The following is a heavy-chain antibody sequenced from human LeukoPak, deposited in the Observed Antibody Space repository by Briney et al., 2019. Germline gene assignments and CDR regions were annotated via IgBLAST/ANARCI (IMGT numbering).Heavy chain of an antibody. V-gene: IGHV3-23*01. J-gene: IGHJ5*02. CDR1: GFTFDDYA. CDR3: AKVRGSYITMIVARWFDP. D-gene: IGHD3-22*01. Sequence: GGSLRLSCAASGFTFDDYAMHWVRQAPGKGLEWVSGISGSGGSTYYADSVKGRFTFSRDNSKNTLYLQMNSLRAEDTAVYYCAKVRGSYITMIVARWFDPWGQGTLVTVSS. CDR2: ISGSGGST.